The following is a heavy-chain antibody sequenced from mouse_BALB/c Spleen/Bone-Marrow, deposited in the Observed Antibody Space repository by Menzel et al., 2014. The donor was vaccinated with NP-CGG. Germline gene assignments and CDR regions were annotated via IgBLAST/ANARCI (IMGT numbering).Heavy chain of an antibody. J-gene: IGHJ3*01. CDR2: ISDGGSYT. Sequence: EVKLVESGGGLVKPGGSLKLSCAASGFTFSEYYMYWVRQTPEKRLEWVATISDGGSYTYYPDSVKGRFTISRDNAKNNLYLQMSSLKSEDTAMYYCARRWFAYWGQGTLVTVSA. CDR1: GFTFSEYY. CDR3: ARRWFAY. V-gene: IGHV5-4*02.